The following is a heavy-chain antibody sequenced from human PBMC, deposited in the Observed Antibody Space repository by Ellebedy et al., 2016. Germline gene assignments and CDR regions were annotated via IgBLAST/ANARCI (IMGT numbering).Heavy chain of an antibody. Sequence: GESLKISXAASGFTFSSYGMHWVRQAPGKGLEWVAVISYDGSNKYYADSVKGRFTISRDNSKNTLYLQMNSLRAEDTAVYYCARDGDHWHIDYWGQGTLVTVSS. CDR2: ISYDGSNK. D-gene: IGHD4-17*01. J-gene: IGHJ4*02. CDR1: GFTFSSYG. CDR3: ARDGDHWHIDY. V-gene: IGHV3-30*03.